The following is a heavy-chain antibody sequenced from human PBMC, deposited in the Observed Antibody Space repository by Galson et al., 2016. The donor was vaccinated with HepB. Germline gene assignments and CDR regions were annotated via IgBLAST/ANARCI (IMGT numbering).Heavy chain of an antibody. CDR2: ISNTRSVI. CDR3: ARHSRPELGIEPPGTRWFDP. V-gene: IGHV3-48*02. CDR1: GFNFGADS. Sequence: SLRLSCAASGFNFGADSMNWVRQAPGKGLEWISYISNTRSVIHYADSVKGRFTISRDNVNNSLYLQMNSLRDEDTAVYYCARHSRPELGIEPPGTRWFDPWGQGTLVTVSS. J-gene: IGHJ5*02. D-gene: IGHD6-13*01.